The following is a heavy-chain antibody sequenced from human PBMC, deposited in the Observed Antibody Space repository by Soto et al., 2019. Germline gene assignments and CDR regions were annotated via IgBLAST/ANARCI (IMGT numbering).Heavy chain of an antibody. CDR1: GFTFSSYG. D-gene: IGHD2-15*01. J-gene: IGHJ6*02. Sequence: QVQLVESGGGEVQPGRSLRLSCAASGFTFSSYGMHWVRQAPGKGLEWVAVISYDESDIYYSDSLKGRFTISRDNSKNTLYLQMSSLRPEDTAVYYCTKDTGYCSGGRCYSTPYYYDYYGMDAWGQGTTVTVSS. CDR3: TKDTGYCSGGRCYSTPYYYDYYGMDA. CDR2: ISYDESDI. V-gene: IGHV3-30*18.